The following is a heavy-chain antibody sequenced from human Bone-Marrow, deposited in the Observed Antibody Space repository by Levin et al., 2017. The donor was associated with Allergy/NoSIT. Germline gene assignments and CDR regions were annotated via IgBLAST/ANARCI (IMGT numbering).Heavy chain of an antibody. CDR2: ITWNRGKK. J-gene: IGHJ4*02. CDR1: GFIVDDYA. V-gene: IGHV3-9*01. CDR3: AKDISGDGSNFDH. D-gene: IGHD5-24*01. Sequence: SCAVSGFIVDDYAMHWVRQAPGKGLEWVSGITWNRGKKDYADSVKGRFTISRDNAKNSLYLQMNSLRTEDTALYYCAKDISGDGSNFDHWGQGTLVTVSS.